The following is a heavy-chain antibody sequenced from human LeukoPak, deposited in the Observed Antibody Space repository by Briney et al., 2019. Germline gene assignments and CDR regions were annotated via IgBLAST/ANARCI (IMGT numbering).Heavy chain of an antibody. CDR3: ARWAGARPGGYYDFWTGPYDY. J-gene: IGHJ4*02. D-gene: IGHD3-3*01. CDR1: GYTFTGYY. V-gene: IGHV1-2*02. CDR2: INPNSGGT. Sequence: ASVKVSCKASGYTFTGYYMHWVRQAPGQGLEWMGWINPNSGGTNYARKFQGRVTMTRDTSTSTVYMELSSLRSEDTAVYYCARWAGARPGGYYDFWTGPYDYWGQGSLVTASS.